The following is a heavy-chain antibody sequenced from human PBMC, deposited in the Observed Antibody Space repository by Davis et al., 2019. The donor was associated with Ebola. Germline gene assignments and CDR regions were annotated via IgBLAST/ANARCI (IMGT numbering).Heavy chain of an antibody. CDR1: GYSFTSYW. Sequence: GESLKISCRGSGYSFTSYWIGWVRQMPGKGLEWMGIIYPGDSDTRYSPSFQGQVTISADKSISTAYLQWNSLKASDTAMYYCARLVGRSFYGMDVWGQGTTVTVSS. J-gene: IGHJ6*02. CDR2: IYPGDSDT. V-gene: IGHV5-51*01. CDR3: ARLVGRSFYGMDV.